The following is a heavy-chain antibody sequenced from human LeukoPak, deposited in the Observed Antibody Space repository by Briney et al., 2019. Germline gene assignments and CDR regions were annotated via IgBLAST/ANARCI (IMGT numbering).Heavy chain of an antibody. CDR2: IYHSGST. J-gene: IGHJ4*02. CDR3: ARHKYYGSGSPSFFDY. V-gene: IGHV4-30-2*01. CDR1: GGSISSGGYS. Sequence: SQTLSLTCAVSGGSISSGGYSWSWIRQPPGKGLEWIGYIYHSGSTYYNPSLKSRVTISVDTSKNQFSLKLSSVTAADTAVYYCARHKYYGSGSPSFFDYWGQGTLVTVSS. D-gene: IGHD3-10*01.